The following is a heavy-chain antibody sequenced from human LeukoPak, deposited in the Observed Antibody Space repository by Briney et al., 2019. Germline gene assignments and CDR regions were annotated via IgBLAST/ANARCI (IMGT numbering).Heavy chain of an antibody. V-gene: IGHV3-53*01. Sequence: GGSLRLSCVVSGFTVSNNYMSWVRQAPRKGLEWVSLIYSGGSTYYADSVKGRFTISRDNSKNTVYLQMNSLRAEDRAVYYCAKDLLYGNWGQGTLVTVSS. CDR3: AKDLLYGN. CDR2: IYSGGST. D-gene: IGHD2/OR15-2a*01. J-gene: IGHJ4*02. CDR1: GFTVSNNY.